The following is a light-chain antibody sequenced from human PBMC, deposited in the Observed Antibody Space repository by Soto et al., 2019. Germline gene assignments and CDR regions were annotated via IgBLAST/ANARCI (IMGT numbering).Light chain of an antibody. CDR3: QQSYSTPYT. CDR1: QSISSY. J-gene: IGKJ2*01. V-gene: IGKV1-39*01. Sequence: DIQMTQSPSSLSASVGDRVNITCRASQSISSYLNWYQQKPGKAPTLLIYAASSLQSGVPSRFSGSGSGTDFTLTISSLHPEDFATYYCQQSYSTPYTFGQGTKLEI. CDR2: AAS.